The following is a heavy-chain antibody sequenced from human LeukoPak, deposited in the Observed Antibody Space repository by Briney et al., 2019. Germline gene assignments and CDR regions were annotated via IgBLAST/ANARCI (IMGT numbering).Heavy chain of an antibody. D-gene: IGHD1-1*01. V-gene: IGHV6-1*01. Sequence: SQALSLTCAISGDSVSSNRATWNWIRQSPSRGLEWLGRTYYRSKWSTDYAGSVKGRITVNPDTSKNQFSLHLSSVTPEDTAIYYRARAMSATGNNSFDPWGQGTLVTVSS. CDR2: TYYRSKWST. CDR1: GDSVSSNRAT. J-gene: IGHJ5*02. CDR3: ARAMSATGNNSFDP.